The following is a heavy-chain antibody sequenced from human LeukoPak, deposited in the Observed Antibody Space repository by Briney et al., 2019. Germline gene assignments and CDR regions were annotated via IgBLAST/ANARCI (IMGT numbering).Heavy chain of an antibody. CDR3: AKDGNYLDSSGYLIPFDY. V-gene: IGHV3-23*01. Sequence: PGGSLRLSCEASGVTFSRFAMSWVRQAPGEGLEWVSSISGSDRTTYYADSVKGRFTISRDNSQNILYLQMNSLRADDTALYYCAKDGNYLDSSGYLIPFDYWGPGTLVTVSS. J-gene: IGHJ4*02. CDR2: ISGSDRTT. CDR1: GVTFSRFA. D-gene: IGHD3-22*01.